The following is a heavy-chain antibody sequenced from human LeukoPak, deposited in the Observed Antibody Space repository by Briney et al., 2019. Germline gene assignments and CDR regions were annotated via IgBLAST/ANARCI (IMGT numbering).Heavy chain of an antibody. CDR2: IYPGDSDT. J-gene: IGHJ4*02. D-gene: IGHD1-26*01. V-gene: IGHV5-51*01. Sequence: GESLKISCQGSGHTFSNFWLAWVRQMPGKGLEWMGIIYPGDSDTRYSPSFQGQVTISADKSLSAAYLQWSGLKASDTAMYYCARQAIEGATKSNFDYWGQGTPVTVSS. CDR1: GHTFSNFW. CDR3: ARQAIEGATKSNFDY.